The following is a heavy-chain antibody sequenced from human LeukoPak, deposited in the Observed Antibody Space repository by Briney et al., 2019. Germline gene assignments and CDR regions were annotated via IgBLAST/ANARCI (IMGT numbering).Heavy chain of an antibody. D-gene: IGHD3-22*01. CDR3: AKAPMASGYATYFDY. CDR1: GFTFDDYA. J-gene: IGHJ4*02. CDR2: ISWNSGSI. V-gene: IGHV3-9*01. Sequence: PGGSLRLSCAASGFTFDDYAMHWVRQAPGKGLEWVSGISWNSGSIGYADSVKGRFTISRDNAKNSLYLQMNSLRAEDTALYYCAKAPMASGYATYFDYWGQGTLVTVSS.